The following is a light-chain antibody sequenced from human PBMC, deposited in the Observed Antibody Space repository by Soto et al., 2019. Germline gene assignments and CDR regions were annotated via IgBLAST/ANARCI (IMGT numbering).Light chain of an antibody. V-gene: IGLV1-40*01. J-gene: IGLJ7*01. CDR2: GNS. Sequence: QAVVTQPPSVSGAPGQRVTISCTGSSSNIGAGYDVHWYQQLPGTAPKLLIYGNSNRPSGVPDRFSGSKSGTSASLAITGLQAEGEADYYCQSYDSSLSGAVFGGGTQLDRP. CDR1: SSNIGAGYD. CDR3: QSYDSSLSGAV.